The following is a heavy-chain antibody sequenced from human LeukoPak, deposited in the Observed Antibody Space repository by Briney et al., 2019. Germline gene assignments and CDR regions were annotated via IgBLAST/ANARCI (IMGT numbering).Heavy chain of an antibody. CDR1: GFTFSSYW. V-gene: IGHV3-74*01. CDR2: INSDGSST. D-gene: IGHD3-22*01. J-gene: IGHJ3*02. Sequence: PGGFLRLSCAASGFTFSSYWMHWVRQAPGKGLVWVSRINSDGSSTSYADSVKGRFTISRDSAKNTLYLQMNSLRAEDTAVYYCARTPITYYYDSSGYRGAFDIWGQGTMVTVSS. CDR3: ARTPITYYYDSSGYRGAFDI.